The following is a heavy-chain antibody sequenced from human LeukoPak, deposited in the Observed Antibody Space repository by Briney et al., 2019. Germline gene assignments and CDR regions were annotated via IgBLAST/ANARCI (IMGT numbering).Heavy chain of an antibody. CDR1: GFTFSSYS. CDR3: ARDVEGGTFDI. J-gene: IGHJ3*02. D-gene: IGHD3-16*01. V-gene: IGHV3-7*05. Sequence: GGSLRLSCAASGFTFSSYSMNWVRQAPGRGLEWVANIDQSGGRNNYVDSVKGRFTISRDNAKNSLFLEMSSLRADDTAVYFCARDVEGGTFDIWGQGTTVTVSS. CDR2: IDQSGGRN.